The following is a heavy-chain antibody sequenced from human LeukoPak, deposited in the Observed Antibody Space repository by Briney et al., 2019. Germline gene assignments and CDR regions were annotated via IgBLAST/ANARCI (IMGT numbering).Heavy chain of an antibody. CDR2: IIPIFGTA. J-gene: IGHJ5*02. CDR1: GGTFSSYA. V-gene: IGHV1-69*13. D-gene: IGHD2-15*01. Sequence: ASVKVSCKXSGGTFSSYAISWVRQAPGQGLEWMGGIIPIFGTANYAQKFQGRVTITADESTSTAYMELSSLRSEDTAVYYCARACGGGSCRRNWFDPWGQGTLVTVSS. CDR3: ARACGGGSCRRNWFDP.